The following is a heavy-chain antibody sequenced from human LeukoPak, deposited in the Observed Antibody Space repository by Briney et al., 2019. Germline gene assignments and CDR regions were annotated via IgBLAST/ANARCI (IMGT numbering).Heavy chain of an antibody. V-gene: IGHV4-4*07. CDR2: IYTSGST. CDR3: ASYRFWTAYYTSGGDRDYFDL. D-gene: IGHD3/OR15-3a*01. J-gene: IGHJ4*02. Sequence: SETLSLTCTVSGGSISSYYWSWIRQPAGKGLEWIGRIYTSGSTNYNPSLKSRVTMSVDTSKNQFSLKLSSVSAADTAVYYCASYRFWTAYYTSGGDRDYFDLWGQGTLVAVSS. CDR1: GGSISSYY.